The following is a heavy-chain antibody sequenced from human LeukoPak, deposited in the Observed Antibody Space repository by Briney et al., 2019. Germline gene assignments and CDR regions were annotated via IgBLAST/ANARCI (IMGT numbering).Heavy chain of an antibody. CDR1: GYFFTCYL. CDR2: NYPADSDT. V-gene: IGHV5-51*01. CDR3: ARGTPLFDY. J-gene: IGHJ4*02. Sequence: GEALMISCKGSGYFFTCYLIGLVRPMPGKGLEWMAINYPADSDTRYNPSFQGQAATSPGKSISTAYLQWSSLKAADAAMYYCARGTPLFDYWGQGTLVTVSS. D-gene: IGHD1-14*01.